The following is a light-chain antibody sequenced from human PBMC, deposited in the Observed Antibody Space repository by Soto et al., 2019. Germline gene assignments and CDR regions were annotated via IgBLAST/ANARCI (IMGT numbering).Light chain of an antibody. CDR1: QSVSNNY. CDR3: QQYGSSGT. CDR2: GAS. Sequence: EIVLTQSPGTLSLSPGERATLSCRASQSVSNNYLAWYQQKPGQAPRLLIYGASNRATGIPDRFIGSGSGADFTLTISRLEPEDFAVYYWQQYGSSGTFGQGTKVEIK. V-gene: IGKV3-20*01. J-gene: IGKJ1*01.